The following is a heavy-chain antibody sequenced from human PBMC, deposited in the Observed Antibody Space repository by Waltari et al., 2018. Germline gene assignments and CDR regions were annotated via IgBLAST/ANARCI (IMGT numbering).Heavy chain of an antibody. J-gene: IGHJ4*02. V-gene: IGHV1-2*02. CDR2: INPDSGDT. CDR3: ARPWPGRAAAAPYYFDS. Sequence: QVQLVQSGTEVKKPGAPVTISCKASEYAVTGYEHHRVRQAPGQGLEWMGWINPDSGDTNCTQKFQGRVTMTRDTSINTAYMQLSGLRSDDTAVYYCARPWPGRAAAAPYYFDSWGQGTMAIVSS. CDR1: EYAVTGYE. D-gene: IGHD6-13*01.